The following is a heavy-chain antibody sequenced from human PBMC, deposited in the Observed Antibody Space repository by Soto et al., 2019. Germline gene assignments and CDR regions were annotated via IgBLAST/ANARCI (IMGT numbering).Heavy chain of an antibody. Sequence: ASVKVSCKASGYTFTSYGISWVRQAPGQGLEWMGWISAYNGNTNYAQKLQGRVTMTTDTSTSTAYMELRSLRSDDTAVYYCARAATYYYDSSGYGYFDYWGQGTLVTVSS. CDR1: GYTFTSYG. CDR3: ARAATYYYDSSGYGYFDY. V-gene: IGHV1-18*01. D-gene: IGHD3-22*01. CDR2: ISAYNGNT. J-gene: IGHJ4*02.